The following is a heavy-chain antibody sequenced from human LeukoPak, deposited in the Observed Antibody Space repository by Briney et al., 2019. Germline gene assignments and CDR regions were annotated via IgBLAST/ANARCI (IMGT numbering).Heavy chain of an antibody. CDR1: GFTFSSYG. D-gene: IGHD6-13*01. J-gene: IGHJ4*02. CDR3: ARKDSSSWYYFDY. V-gene: IGHV3-33*01. CDR2: IWYDGSNK. Sequence: GGSPRLSCAASGFTFSSYGMHWVRQAPGKGLEWVAVIWYDGSNKYYADSVKGRFTISRDNSKNTLYLQMNSLRAEDTAVYYCARKDSSSWYYFDYWGQGTLVTVSS.